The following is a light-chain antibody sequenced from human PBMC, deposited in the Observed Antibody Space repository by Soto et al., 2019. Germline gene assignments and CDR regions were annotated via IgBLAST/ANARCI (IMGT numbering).Light chain of an antibody. CDR1: QSISSY. J-gene: IGKJ1*01. V-gene: IGKV1-39*01. CDR3: QQSYSTPRT. CDR2: AAS. Sequence: DIQMTQSPSPLSASVGDRVTITCRASQSISSYLNWYQHKPGKAPKLLIYAASNLQSGVPSRFSGSTSGTDFMLTISSLQPEDFATYYCQQSYSTPRTFGQGTKVDIK.